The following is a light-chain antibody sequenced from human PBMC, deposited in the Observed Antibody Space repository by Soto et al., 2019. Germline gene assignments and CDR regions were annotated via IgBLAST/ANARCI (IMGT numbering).Light chain of an antibody. Sequence: QSVLTQPPSVSGAPGQRITISCTGSSSNIGANYDVHWYQQFPGTAPRLLIYADTNRPSGVPDRFSGSKSGTSASLAITGLQAEDEADYYCQSFDNTLSGSGVFGGGTQLTVL. CDR1: SSNIGANYD. J-gene: IGLJ3*02. CDR2: ADT. V-gene: IGLV1-40*01. CDR3: QSFDNTLSGSGV.